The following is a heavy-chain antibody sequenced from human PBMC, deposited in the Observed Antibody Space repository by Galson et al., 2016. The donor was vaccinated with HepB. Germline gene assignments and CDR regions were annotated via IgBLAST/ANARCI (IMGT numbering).Heavy chain of an antibody. CDR1: GFTFSSHG. J-gene: IGHJ4*02. D-gene: IGHD6-13*01. CDR2: ISFDGKNT. V-gene: IGHV3-33*06. Sequence: SLRLSCAASGFTFSSHGMHWVRQAPGKAMEWVALISFDGKNTFYADSVKGRFTVSRDNAKNTLYLQISSLRAEDTAVYYCTNSEFRSSWFLDHWGQGTQVTVSS. CDR3: TNSEFRSSWFLDH.